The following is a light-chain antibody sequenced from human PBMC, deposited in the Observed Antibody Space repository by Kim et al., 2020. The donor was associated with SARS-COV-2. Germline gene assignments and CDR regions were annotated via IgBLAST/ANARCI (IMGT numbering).Light chain of an antibody. V-gene: IGLV3-1*01. CDR3: QVWDSSTVV. Sequence: GSPGRTARITCSGDKLGDKYACWYQQKPGQSPVLVIYQDTKRPSGIPERFSSSNSGNTATLTISGTQAMDEADYYCQVWDSSTVVFGGGTQLTVL. J-gene: IGLJ2*01. CDR2: QDT. CDR1: KLGDKY.